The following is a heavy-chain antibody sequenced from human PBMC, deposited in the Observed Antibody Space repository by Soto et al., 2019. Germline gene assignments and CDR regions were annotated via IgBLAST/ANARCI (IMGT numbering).Heavy chain of an antibody. CDR2: IYYSGST. CDR3: ARVEQWMVPLQIDY. D-gene: IGHD6-19*01. V-gene: IGHV4-59*01. CDR1: GGSISSYY. Sequence: SETLSLTCTVSGGSISSYYWSWIRQPPGKGLEWIGYIYYSGSTNYNPSLKSRVTISVDTSKNQFSLKLSSVTAADTAVYYCARVEQWMVPLQIDYRGQGTLVTVSS. J-gene: IGHJ4*02.